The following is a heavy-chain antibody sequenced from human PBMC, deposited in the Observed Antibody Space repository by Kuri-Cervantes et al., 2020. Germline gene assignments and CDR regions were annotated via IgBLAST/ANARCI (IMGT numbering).Heavy chain of an antibody. CDR1: GYTFTGYY. J-gene: IGHJ5*02. V-gene: IGHV1-2*04. D-gene: IGHD2-2*01. CDR3: VRVVSTSCHIWANWFDP. Sequence: ASVKVSCKASGYTFTGYYMHWVRQAPGQGLEWMGWINPNSGGTNYAQKFQGWVTMTRDTSTSTVYMELSSLRSEDTAIYYCVRVVSTSCHIWANWFDPWGQGTLVTVSS. CDR2: INPNSGGT.